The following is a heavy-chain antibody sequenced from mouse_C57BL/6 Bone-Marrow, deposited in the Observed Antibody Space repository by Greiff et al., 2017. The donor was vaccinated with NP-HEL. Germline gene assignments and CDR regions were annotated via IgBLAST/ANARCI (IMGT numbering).Heavy chain of an antibody. D-gene: IGHD1-1*01. CDR3: ATTVVAPFDY. CDR2: IHPSDSDT. Sequence: QVQLKESGAELVKPGASVKVSCKASGYTFTSYWMHWVKQRPGQGLEWIGRIHPSDSDTNYNQQFKGKATLTVDKSSSTAYMQLSSLTSEDSAVYYCATTVVAPFDYWGQGTTLTVSS. J-gene: IGHJ2*01. CDR1: GYTFTSYW. V-gene: IGHV1-74*01.